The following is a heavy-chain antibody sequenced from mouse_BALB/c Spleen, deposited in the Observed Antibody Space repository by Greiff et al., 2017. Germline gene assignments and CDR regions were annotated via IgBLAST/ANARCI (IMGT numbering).Heavy chain of an antibody. Sequence: EVQGVESGPGLVKPSQSLSLTCTVTGYSITSDYAWNWIRQFPGNKLEWMGYISYSGSTSYNPSLKSRISITRDTSKNQFFLQLNSVTTEDTATYYCARWGYGSSYAMDYWGQGTSVTVSS. J-gene: IGHJ4*01. CDR3: ARWGYGSSYAMDY. V-gene: IGHV3-2*02. D-gene: IGHD1-1*01. CDR2: ISYSGST. CDR1: GYSITSDYA.